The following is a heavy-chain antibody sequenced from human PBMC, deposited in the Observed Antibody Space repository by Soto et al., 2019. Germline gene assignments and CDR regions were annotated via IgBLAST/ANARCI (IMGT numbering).Heavy chain of an antibody. V-gene: IGHV1-3*01. J-gene: IGHJ4*02. D-gene: IGHD4-17*01. CDR1: GYTFTSYG. Sequence: GASVKVSLMASGYTFTSYGISWVRQAPGQRLEWMGWINAGNGNTKYSQKFQGRVTSTRDTSASTAYMELSSLRSEDTAVYDCARDTLDGDYVPFDYWGQGTLVTVSS. CDR3: ARDTLDGDYVPFDY. CDR2: INAGNGNT.